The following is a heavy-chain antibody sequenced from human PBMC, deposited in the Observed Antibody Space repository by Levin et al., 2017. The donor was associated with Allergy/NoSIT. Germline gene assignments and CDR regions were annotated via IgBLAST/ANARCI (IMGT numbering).Heavy chain of an antibody. D-gene: IGHD2-2*01. J-gene: IGHJ6*03. CDR1: EFTFRSFA. V-gene: IGHV3-23*01. CDR3: AKAPTSSPRYYFYMDV. Sequence: LSLPCAASEFTFRSFAMSWVRPAPGKGLEWVSSISGSGGSTYYADSVKGRFTISRDNSKNTLYLQMNSLGAEDTALYFCAKAPTSSPRYYFYMDVWGKGSTVTVSS. CDR2: ISGSGGST.